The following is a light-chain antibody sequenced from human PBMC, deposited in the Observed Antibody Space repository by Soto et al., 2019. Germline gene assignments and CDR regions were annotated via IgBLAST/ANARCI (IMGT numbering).Light chain of an antibody. J-gene: IGKJ2*01. CDR3: QQSDSYPYT. Sequence: DIQMTQSPSSLSVSVGDRVTITCRASQSITNYLNWYQQKPGKAPKLLVYAASSLQSGLPSRFSGNGSGTDFTLTISSLQPEDFATYYGQQSDSYPYTVGQGTKLEIK. V-gene: IGKV1-39*01. CDR1: QSITNY. CDR2: AAS.